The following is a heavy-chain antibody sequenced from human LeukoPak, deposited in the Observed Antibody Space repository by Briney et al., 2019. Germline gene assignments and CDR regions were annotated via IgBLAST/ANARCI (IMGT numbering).Heavy chain of an antibody. J-gene: IGHJ5*02. CDR3: AREFSALDQLPRDNWFDP. V-gene: IGHV1-2*02. CDR1: GYTFTGYY. CDR2: INPNSGGT. Sequence: ASVKVSCKASGYTFTGYYMHWVRQAPGQGLEWMGWINPNSGGTNYAQKFQGRVTMTRDTSISTAYMELSRLRSDDTAVYYCAREFSALDQLPRDNWFDPWGQGTLVTVSS. D-gene: IGHD2-2*01.